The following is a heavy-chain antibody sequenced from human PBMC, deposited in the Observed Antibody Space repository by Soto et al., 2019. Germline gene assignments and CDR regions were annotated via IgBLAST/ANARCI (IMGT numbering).Heavy chain of an antibody. CDR3: ARHVGEDEIVVVVAAIDY. Sequence: QLQLQKSGPGLVKPSETLSLTCTVSGGSISSSSYYWGWIRQPPGKGLEWIGGNCYSGSTYYNSSFKSRVTISVDTCQNQFSLKLSSVTAADTAVYYCARHVGEDEIVVVVAAIDYWGQGTLVTVSS. D-gene: IGHD2-15*01. J-gene: IGHJ4*02. CDR2: NCYSGST. V-gene: IGHV4-39*01. CDR1: GGSISSSSYY.